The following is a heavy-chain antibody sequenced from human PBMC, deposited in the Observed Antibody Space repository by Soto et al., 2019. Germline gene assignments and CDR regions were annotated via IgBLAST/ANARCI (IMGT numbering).Heavy chain of an antibody. CDR3: ARHGPLRYFDWLLSPPGGFDP. CDR2: IYYSGST. J-gene: IGHJ5*02. CDR1: GGSISSSSYY. V-gene: IGHV4-39*01. Sequence: QLQLQESGPGLVKPSETLSLTCTVSGGSISSSSYYWGWIRQPPGKGLEWIGSIYYSGSTYYNPSLKSRVTISVDTSKNQFSLKLSSVTAADTAVYYCARHGPLRYFDWLLSPPGGFDPWGQGTLVTVSS. D-gene: IGHD3-9*01.